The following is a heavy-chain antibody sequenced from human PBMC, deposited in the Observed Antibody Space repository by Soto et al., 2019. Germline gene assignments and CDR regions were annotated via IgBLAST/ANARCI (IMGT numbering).Heavy chain of an antibody. Sequence: GGSLRLSCAASGFTFSSYSMNWVRQAPGKGLEWVSSISSSSSYIYYADSVKGRFTISRDNAKNSLYLQMNSLRSEDTAVYYCARDDPPDLRPFDYWGQGTLVTVS. D-gene: IGHD4-17*01. V-gene: IGHV3-21*04. J-gene: IGHJ4*02. CDR2: ISSSSSYI. CDR3: ARDDPPDLRPFDY. CDR1: GFTFSSYS.